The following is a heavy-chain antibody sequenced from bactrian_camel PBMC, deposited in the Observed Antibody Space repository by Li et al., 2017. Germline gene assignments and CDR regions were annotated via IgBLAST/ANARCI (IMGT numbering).Heavy chain of an antibody. D-gene: IGHD1*01. V-gene: IGHV3S40*01. J-gene: IGHJ4*01. CDR2: ILASGSGA. CDR3: VNLWDTLY. Sequence: DVQLVESGGGLVQPGGSLTLTCTVSGLTFRAFDMSWVRQAPGKGLEWVATILASGSGAHYPDSVEGRFTISRDNAKNMVYLHMNTLKPGDTAVYYCVNLWDTLYWGQGTQVTVS. CDR1: GLTFRAFD.